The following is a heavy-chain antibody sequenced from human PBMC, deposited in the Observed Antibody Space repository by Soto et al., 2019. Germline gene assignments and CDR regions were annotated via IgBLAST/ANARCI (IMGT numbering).Heavy chain of an antibody. CDR1: GYTLTELS. Sequence: GASVKVSCKVSGYTLTELSIHWVRQAPGKGLEWMGGFDPEDGETIYAQKFQGRVTMTEDTSTDTAYMELSSLRSEDTAVYYCATTEYSGYDSSFGYWGQGTLVTVSS. V-gene: IGHV1-24*01. CDR3: ATTEYSGYDSSFGY. J-gene: IGHJ4*02. CDR2: FDPEDGET. D-gene: IGHD5-12*01.